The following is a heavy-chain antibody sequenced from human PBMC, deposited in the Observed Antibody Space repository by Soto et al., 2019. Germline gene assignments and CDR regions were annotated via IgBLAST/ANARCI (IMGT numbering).Heavy chain of an antibody. V-gene: IGHV3-23*01. J-gene: IGHJ6*02. Sequence: GGSLRLSCAASGLTFSSNAMSWGRQAPGKGLEWVSAFSGSGGSTYYAGSVKGRFTISRDNSTNTLYLQMNSLRAEDTAVYSYAKSRAPVVVTAMGRYYYYSMDVWGQGTTVT. CDR1: GLTFSSNA. CDR2: FSGSGGST. CDR3: AKSRAPVVVTAMGRYYYYSMDV. D-gene: IGHD2-21*02.